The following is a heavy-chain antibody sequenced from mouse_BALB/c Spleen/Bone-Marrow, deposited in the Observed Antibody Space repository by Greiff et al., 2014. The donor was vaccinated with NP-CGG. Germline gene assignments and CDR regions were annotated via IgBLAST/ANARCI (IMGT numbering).Heavy chain of an antibody. CDR3: NGNYYAMDY. CDR1: GFNIKDYY. V-gene: IGHV14-4*02. D-gene: IGHD2-1*01. J-gene: IGHJ4*01. CDR2: IDPENGDT. Sequence: VQLKESGAELVRSGASVKLSCTASGFNIKDYYMHWVKQRPEQGLEWIGWIDPENGDTEYAPKFQGKATMTADTSSNTAYLQLSSLKSEATAVYYCNGNYYAMDYWGQGTSVTVSS.